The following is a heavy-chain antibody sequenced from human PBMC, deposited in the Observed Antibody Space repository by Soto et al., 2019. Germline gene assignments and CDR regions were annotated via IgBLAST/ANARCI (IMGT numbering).Heavy chain of an antibody. Sequence: QVQLQESGPGLVKPSQTLSLTCTVSGGSISSGGYYWSWIRQHPGKGLEWIGYIYYSGSTYYNPSPTSRVTISVDTSKNQFSLKLSSVTAADTAVYYCARTPKDQIYCGGGSCVKGGWNNWFDPWGQGTLVTVSS. CDR3: ARTPKDQIYCGGGSCVKGGWNNWFDP. V-gene: IGHV4-31*03. D-gene: IGHD2-15*01. CDR2: IYYSGST. CDR1: GGSISSGGYY. J-gene: IGHJ5*02.